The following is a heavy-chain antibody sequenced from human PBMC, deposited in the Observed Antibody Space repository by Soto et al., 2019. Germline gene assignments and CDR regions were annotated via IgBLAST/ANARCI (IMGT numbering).Heavy chain of an antibody. CDR3: AVYCSYGSGSSCTPFDY. J-gene: IGHJ4*02. CDR1: DESFSNYY. Sequence: QVQLQQWGAGLLKPSETLSLTCAVYDESFSNYYWTWIRQPPGKGPEWIGEINQSETTNYNPSLKSRVTMSVDTSKNQFSLKLSSVTAADTAVYYCAVYCSYGSGSSCTPFDYWGQGILVTVSS. CDR2: INQSETT. V-gene: IGHV4-34*01. D-gene: IGHD2-15*01.